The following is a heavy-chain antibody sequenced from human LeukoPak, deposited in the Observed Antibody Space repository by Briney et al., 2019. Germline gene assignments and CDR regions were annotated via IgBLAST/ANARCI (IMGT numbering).Heavy chain of an antibody. CDR1: GGTFSSYA. Sequence: SVKVSCKASGGTFSSYAISWVRQAPGQGLEWMGGIIPIFGTANYAQKFQGRVTITADKSTSTAYMELSSLRSEDTAVYYCATDRRYDRSGYYFKSMGYWGQGTLVTVSS. CDR2: IIPIFGTA. J-gene: IGHJ4*02. V-gene: IGHV1-69*06. D-gene: IGHD3-22*01. CDR3: ATDRRYDRSGYYFKSMGY.